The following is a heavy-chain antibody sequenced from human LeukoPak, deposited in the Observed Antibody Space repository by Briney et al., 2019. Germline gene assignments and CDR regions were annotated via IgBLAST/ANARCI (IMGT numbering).Heavy chain of an antibody. D-gene: IGHD3-9*01. CDR2: INSDGSST. V-gene: IGHV3-74*01. CDR1: GFTFGSYW. J-gene: IGHJ4*01. Sequence: GGSLRLSCAASGFTFGSYWMHWVRQAPGKGLVWVSRINSDGSSTSYADSVKGRFTISRDNFRDTVFLELTTLRPEDTGLYYCVRDLTSGARFDFWGPGTLVTVSS. CDR3: VRDLTSGARFDF.